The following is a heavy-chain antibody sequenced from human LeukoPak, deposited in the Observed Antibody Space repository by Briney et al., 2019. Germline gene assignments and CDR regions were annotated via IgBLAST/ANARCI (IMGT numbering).Heavy chain of an antibody. CDR2: FTGSGANA. V-gene: IGHV3-23*01. D-gene: IGHD3-16*01. J-gene: IGHJ5*02. CDR1: GFTFSSHG. CDR3: AKDVSYLRFFS. Sequence: GETLRLSCAASGFTFSSHGKNWARHAPGKGLEWVLGFTGSGANADYAASVKGRFTISRDNSRNTPYLQMNSLRAEDTAVYHCAKDVSYLRFFSWGQGALVIVSS.